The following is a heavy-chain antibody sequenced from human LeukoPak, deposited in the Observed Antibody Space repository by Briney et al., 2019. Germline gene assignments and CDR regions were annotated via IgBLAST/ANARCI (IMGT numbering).Heavy chain of an antibody. CDR1: GASISSGGYS. CDR3: ARRSRRTVWVY. D-gene: IGHD2-8*01. CDR2: IYHSGST. V-gene: IGHV4-30-2*01. J-gene: IGHJ4*02. Sequence: SQTLSLTCAVSGASISSGGYSWSWLRQPPGKGLEWIGYIYHSGSTYYNPSLKSRVTISVDRSKNQFSLKLSSVTAADTAVYYCARRSRRTVWVYWGQGTLVTVSS.